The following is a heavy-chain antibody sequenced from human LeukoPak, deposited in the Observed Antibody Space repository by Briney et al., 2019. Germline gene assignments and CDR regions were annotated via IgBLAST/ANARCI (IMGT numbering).Heavy chain of an antibody. CDR1: GFTFSSYW. V-gene: IGHV3-7*03. D-gene: IGHD6-13*01. CDR3: AKELDSSSWYKGNPPFDY. J-gene: IGHJ4*02. CDR2: IKQDGSEK. Sequence: PGGSLRLSCAASGFTFSSYWMSWVRQAPGKGLEWVANIKQDGSEKYYVDSVKGRFTISRDNAKNSLYLQMNSLRAEDTALYYCAKELDSSSWYKGNPPFDYWGQGTLVTVSS.